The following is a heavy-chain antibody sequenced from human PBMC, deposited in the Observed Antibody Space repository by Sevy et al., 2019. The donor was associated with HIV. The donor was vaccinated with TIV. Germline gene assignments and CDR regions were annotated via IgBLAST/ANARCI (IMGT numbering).Heavy chain of an antibody. CDR1: GFTFSSYG. CDR3: AKDPTQLRFLEWLVSESGGFDY. CDR2: ISYDGSNK. V-gene: IGHV3-30*18. D-gene: IGHD3-3*01. J-gene: IGHJ4*02. Sequence: GGSLRLSCAASGFTFSSYGMHWVRQAPGKGLEWVAVISYDGSNKYYAESGKGRFTISRDNSKNTLYLQMNSLRAEDTAVYYCAKDPTQLRFLEWLVSESGGFDYWGQGTLVTVSS.